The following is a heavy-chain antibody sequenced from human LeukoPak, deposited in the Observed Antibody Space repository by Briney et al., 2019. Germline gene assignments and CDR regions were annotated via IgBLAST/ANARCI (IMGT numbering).Heavy chain of an antibody. Sequence: KPSETLSLTCAVYGGSFSGYYWSWIRQPPGKGLEWIGEINHSGSTNYNPSLKSRVTISVDTSKNQFSLKLNSVTAADTAVYYCARAGGIAGLVSFDSWGQGTLVTVSS. V-gene: IGHV4-34*01. CDR2: INHSGST. J-gene: IGHJ4*02. CDR1: GGSFSGYY. CDR3: ARAGGIAGLVSFDS. D-gene: IGHD6-13*01.